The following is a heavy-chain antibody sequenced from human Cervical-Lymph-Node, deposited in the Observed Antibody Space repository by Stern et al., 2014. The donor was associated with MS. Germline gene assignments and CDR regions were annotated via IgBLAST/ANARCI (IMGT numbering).Heavy chain of an antibody. CDR3: ARDLSYYYDSSGGFDY. V-gene: IGHV4-61*02. CDR1: GGSISSGSYY. Sequence: QLQLQESGPGLVKPSQTLSLTCTVSGGSISSGSYYWSWIRQPAGKGLEWIGRIYTSGSTNYNPSLKSRVTISVDTSKNQFSLKLSSVTAADTAVYYCARDLSYYYDSSGGFDYWGQGTLVTVSS. CDR2: IYTSGST. J-gene: IGHJ4*02. D-gene: IGHD3-22*01.